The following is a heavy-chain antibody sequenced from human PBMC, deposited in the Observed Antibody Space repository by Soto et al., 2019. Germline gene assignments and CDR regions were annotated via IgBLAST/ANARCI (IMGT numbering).Heavy chain of an antibody. CDR3: ARSGVSGGNLEDYYYYGMDV. CDR2: IYPGDSDT. D-gene: IGHD2-15*01. Sequence: PGESLKISCKGSGYSFTSYWIGWVRQMPGKGLEWMGIIYPGDSDTRYSPSFQGQVTISADKSISTAYLQWSSLKASDTTMYYCARSGVSGGNLEDYYYYGMDVWGQGTTVTVSS. CDR1: GYSFTSYW. J-gene: IGHJ6*02. V-gene: IGHV5-51*01.